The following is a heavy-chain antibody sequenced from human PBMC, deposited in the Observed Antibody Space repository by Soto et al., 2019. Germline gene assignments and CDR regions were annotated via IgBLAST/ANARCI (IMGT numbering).Heavy chain of an antibody. CDR1: GFTFGASA. V-gene: IGHV3-30-3*01. CDR3: AREGVSSTEYPWNYGTYFDY. Sequence: PGGSLRLSCAASGFTFGASALHWVRQAPGKGLEWVAVISYDGNNKFYADSVKGRFTISRDSTKQTLYLQMNSLRPDDTAMYYCAREGVSSTEYPWNYGTYFDYWGRGALFTFSS. D-gene: IGHD1-7*01. J-gene: IGHJ4*02. CDR2: ISYDGNNK.